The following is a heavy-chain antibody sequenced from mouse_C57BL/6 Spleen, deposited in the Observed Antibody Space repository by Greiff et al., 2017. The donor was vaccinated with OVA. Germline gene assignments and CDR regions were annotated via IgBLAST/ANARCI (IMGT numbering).Heavy chain of an antibody. D-gene: IGHD1-1*01. V-gene: IGHV14-2*01. CDR1: GFSIKDYY. Sequence: EVKLMESGAELVKPGASVKLSCTASGFSIKDYYMHWVKQRTEQGLEWIGRIDPEDGETKYAPKFQGKATITADTSSNTAYLQLSSLTSEDTAVYYCARTLITTVVVDYWGQGTTLTVSS. CDR3: ARTLITTVVVDY. J-gene: IGHJ2*01. CDR2: IDPEDGET.